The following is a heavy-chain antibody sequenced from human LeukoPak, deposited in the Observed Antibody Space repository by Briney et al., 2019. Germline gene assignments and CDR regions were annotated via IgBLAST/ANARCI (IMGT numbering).Heavy chain of an antibody. CDR3: ARGVRWLQLSYFDH. V-gene: IGHV4-31*03. CDR2: SYYSGST. J-gene: IGHJ4*02. CDR1: SGSLSTVVYY. Sequence: PSETLSLTCPVSSGSLSTVVYYWSWIRQHPGKGLEWIGYSYYSGSTYYNPSLKSRVTISVDTSQNQFSLKLSSVTAADTAVYYCARGVRWLQLSYFDHWGQGTLVTVSS. D-gene: IGHD5-24*01.